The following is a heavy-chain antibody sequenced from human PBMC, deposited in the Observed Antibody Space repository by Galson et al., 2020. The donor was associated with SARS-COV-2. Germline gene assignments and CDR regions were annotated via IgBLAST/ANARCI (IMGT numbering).Heavy chain of an antibody. CDR2: ISYDSRII. V-gene: IGHV3-9*01. Sequence: GGSLRLSCAASGFTFDDYAMHWVRQAPGKGLEWVAGISYDSRIIGYADSVKGRFTISRDNAKNSLYLQMNSLRGEDTALYYCAKDCAAAGEYGMDVWGQGTTVTVSS. CDR3: AKDCAAAGEYGMDV. CDR1: GFTFDDYA. D-gene: IGHD6-13*01. J-gene: IGHJ6*02.